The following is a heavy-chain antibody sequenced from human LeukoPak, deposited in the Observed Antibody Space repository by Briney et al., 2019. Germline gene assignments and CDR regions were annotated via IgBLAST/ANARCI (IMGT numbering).Heavy chain of an antibody. Sequence: PGGSLRLSCAASGFTFSDYYMSWIRQAPGKGLEWVSYISSSGSTIYYADSVKGRFAISRDNAKNSLYLQMNSLRAEDTAVYYCARFPLGVVPAGMGLDYWGQGTLVTVSS. J-gene: IGHJ4*02. CDR2: ISSSGSTI. CDR1: GFTFSDYY. D-gene: IGHD2-2*01. V-gene: IGHV3-11*04. CDR3: ARFPLGVVPAGMGLDY.